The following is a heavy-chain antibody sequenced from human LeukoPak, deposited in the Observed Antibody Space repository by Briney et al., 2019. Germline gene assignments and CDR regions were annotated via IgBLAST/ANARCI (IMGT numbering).Heavy chain of an antibody. D-gene: IGHD3-3*01. CDR2: XXXXXXX. CDR1: GGSISSGDYY. CDR3: ARETKYYDFWSGYYRRGHYFDY. J-gene: IGHJ4*02. V-gene: IGHV4-30-4*01. Sequence: SETLSLTCTVSGGSISSGDYYWSWIRQPPGKGXXXXXXXXXXXXXXYNPSLXSRVTISVDTSKNQFSLKLSSVTAADTAVYXXARETKYYDFWSGYYRRGHYFDYWGQGTLVTVSS.